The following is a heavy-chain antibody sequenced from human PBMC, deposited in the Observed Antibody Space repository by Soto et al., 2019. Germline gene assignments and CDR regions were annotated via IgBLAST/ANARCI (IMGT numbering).Heavy chain of an antibody. CDR2: ISGSGYSK. D-gene: IGHD2-2*01. Sequence: EVQLLESGGGLVQPGGSLKLSCAASGFSFDSHSMSWVRQAPGKGLEWVAGISGSGYSKYHADSVRGRFTISRANSWNTLNVQMNSLRAEDTALYYCAKSRGDRWTSYTFDGWGQRTGVTVSS. CDR1: GFSFDSHS. J-gene: IGHJ4*02. CDR3: AKSRGDRWTSYTFDG. V-gene: IGHV3-23*01.